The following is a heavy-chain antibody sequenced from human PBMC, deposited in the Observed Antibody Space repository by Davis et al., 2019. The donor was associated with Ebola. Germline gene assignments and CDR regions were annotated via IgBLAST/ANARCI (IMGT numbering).Heavy chain of an antibody. CDR2: IYPGDSDA. Sequence: GESLKISCKGSGYSFTSYWIGWVRQMPGKGLEWMGIIYPGDSDARYSPSFQGQVTISADKSIKTAFLQWSSLKASDTALYYCASLRRTITGMDDAFDIWGQGKMVTVSS. J-gene: IGHJ3*02. CDR3: ASLRRTITGMDDAFDI. V-gene: IGHV5-51*01. D-gene: IGHD2-8*02. CDR1: GYSFTSYW.